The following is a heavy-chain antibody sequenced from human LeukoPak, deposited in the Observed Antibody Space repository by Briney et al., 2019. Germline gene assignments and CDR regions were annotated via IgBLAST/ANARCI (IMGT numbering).Heavy chain of an antibody. D-gene: IGHD5-12*01. V-gene: IGHV4-59*08. J-gene: IGHJ4*02. CDR3: ARAVVATVYFDY. CDR1: GGSISSYY. CDR2: IYYSGST. Sequence: SETLSLTCTVSGGSISSYYWSWVRQPPGKGLEWIGYIYYSGSTNYNPSLKSRVTISVDTSKNQFSLKLSSVTAADTAVYYCARAVVATVYFDYWGQGTLVTVSP.